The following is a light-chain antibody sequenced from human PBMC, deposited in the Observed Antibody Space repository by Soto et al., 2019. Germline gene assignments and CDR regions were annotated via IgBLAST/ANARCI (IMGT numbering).Light chain of an antibody. V-gene: IGKV1-39*01. J-gene: IGKJ2*01. CDR3: KQNYPAPYT. CDR1: HSVSSY. Sequence: DIQMTQSPSSLSASLGDRVTITCRASHSVSSYLNWYQQKPGKAPKLLIYAASSFQSGVSSRFRGRVSGTDFTLTISSLPPEDFATNSCKQNYPAPYTFGLRAKVDMK. CDR2: AAS.